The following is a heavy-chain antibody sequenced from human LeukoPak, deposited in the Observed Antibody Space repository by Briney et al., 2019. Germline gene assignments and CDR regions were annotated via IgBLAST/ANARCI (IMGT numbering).Heavy chain of an antibody. J-gene: IGHJ3*02. D-gene: IGHD3-10*01. V-gene: IGHV1-24*01. CDR1: GYTLTELS. CDR2: FDPEDGET. Sequence: ASVKVSCKVSGYTLTELSMHWVRQAPGKGLEWMGGFDPEDGETIYAQKFQGRVTMTEDTSTDTAYMELSSLRSEDTAVYYCATPPLGITTRDAFDIWGRGTMVTVSS. CDR3: ATPPLGITTRDAFDI.